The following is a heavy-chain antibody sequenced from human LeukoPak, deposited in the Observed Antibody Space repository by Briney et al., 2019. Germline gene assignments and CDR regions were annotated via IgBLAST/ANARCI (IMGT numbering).Heavy chain of an antibody. D-gene: IGHD6-13*01. J-gene: IGHJ4*02. Sequence: GESLKISCKGSGYSVTSYWIGWGRQMPGKGLGWMGIIYPGDSDTRYSPSFQGQGTISADKSISTAYLQWSSLKASDTAMYYCARLLRNIAAAVYYFDYWGQGTLVTVSS. CDR3: ARLLRNIAAAVYYFDY. V-gene: IGHV5-51*01. CDR1: GYSVTSYW. CDR2: IYPGDSDT.